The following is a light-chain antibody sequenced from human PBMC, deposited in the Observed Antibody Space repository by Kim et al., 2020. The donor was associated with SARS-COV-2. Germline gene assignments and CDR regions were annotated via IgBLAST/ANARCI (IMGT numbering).Light chain of an antibody. CDR1: QDISNY. V-gene: IGKV1-27*01. CDR3: QKCDSAPWT. Sequence: ASGGNNLTITCQESQDISNYLAWLQLKPGKARNLLTDAASALQPGVPSRFSGSGSGTDFTLTVTSLQPEDVATYYCQKCDSAPWTFGQGTKVDIK. CDR2: AAS. J-gene: IGKJ1*01.